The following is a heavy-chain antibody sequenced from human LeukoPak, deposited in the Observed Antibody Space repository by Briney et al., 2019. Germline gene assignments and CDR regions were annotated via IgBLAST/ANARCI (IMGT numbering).Heavy chain of an antibody. D-gene: IGHD6-13*01. J-gene: IGHJ5*02. Sequence: PSETLSLTCAVYGGSFSGYYWSWIRQPPGKGLEWIGEINHSGSTNYNPSLKSRVTISVDTSKNQFSLKLSSVTAADTAVYYCARDRRGIAAAGTGSGSQRWFDPWGQGTLVTVSS. V-gene: IGHV4-34*01. CDR3: ARDRRGIAAAGTGSGSQRWFDP. CDR1: GGSFSGYY. CDR2: INHSGST.